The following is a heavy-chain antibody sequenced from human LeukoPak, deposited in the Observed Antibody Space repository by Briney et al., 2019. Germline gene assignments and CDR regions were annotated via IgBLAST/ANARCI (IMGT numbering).Heavy chain of an antibody. CDR3: AKDRLRLPF. V-gene: IGHV3-23*01. CDR1: EFIFSNYA. Sequence: SGSLRLSCAASEFIFSNYAMSWVRQAPGKGLEWVSAIGCMGSSTYYADSVKGRFTISRDNSKNTLYLQMNSLRAEDTAVYYCAKDRLRLPFWGQGTLVIVSS. CDR2: IGCMGSST. D-gene: IGHD6-25*01. J-gene: IGHJ4*02.